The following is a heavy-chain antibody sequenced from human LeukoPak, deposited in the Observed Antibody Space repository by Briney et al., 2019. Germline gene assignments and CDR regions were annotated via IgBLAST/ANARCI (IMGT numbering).Heavy chain of an antibody. CDR3: ARGGASQLDFQH. CDR2: IWYDGSNK. J-gene: IGHJ1*01. Sequence: PGGSLRLSCAASGFTFSSYGMHWVRQAPGKGLEWVAVIWYDGSNKYYADSVKGRFTISRDNSKNTLYLQMNSLRAEDTAVYYCARGGASQLDFQHWGQGTLVTVSS. V-gene: IGHV3-33*01. CDR1: GFTFSSYG. D-gene: IGHD1-1*01.